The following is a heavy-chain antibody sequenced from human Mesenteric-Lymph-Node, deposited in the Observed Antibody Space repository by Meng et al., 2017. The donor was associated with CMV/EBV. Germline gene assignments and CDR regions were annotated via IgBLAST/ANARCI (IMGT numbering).Heavy chain of an antibody. CDR3: ARDITEYSSSWYSFDY. V-gene: IGHV3-30*03. CDR1: GFTVSSNY. J-gene: IGHJ4*02. Sequence: GESLKISCAASGFTVSSNYMSWVRQAPGKGLEWVAVISYDGSNKYYADSVKGRFTISRDNSKNTLYLQMNSLRAEDTAVYYCARDITEYSSSWYSFDYWGQGTLVTVSS. D-gene: IGHD6-13*01. CDR2: ISYDGSNK.